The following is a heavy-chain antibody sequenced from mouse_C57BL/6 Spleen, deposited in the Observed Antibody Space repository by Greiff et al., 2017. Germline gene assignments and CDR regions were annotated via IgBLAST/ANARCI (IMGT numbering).Heavy chain of an antibody. CDR2: LDPENGDT. Sequence: SGAELVRPGASVKLSCTASGFNIKDDYMHWVKQRPEQGLEWIGWLDPENGDTAYASKFQGKATITADTSSNTAYLQLSSLTSEDTAVYYCTTIVGPWFAYWGQGTLVTVSA. V-gene: IGHV14-4*01. CDR1: GFNIKDDY. J-gene: IGHJ3*01. CDR3: TTIVGPWFAY.